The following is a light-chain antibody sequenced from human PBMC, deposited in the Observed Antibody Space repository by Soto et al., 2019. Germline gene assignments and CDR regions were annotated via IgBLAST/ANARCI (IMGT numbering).Light chain of an antibody. CDR2: KAS. CDR3: QQYYSYPYT. V-gene: IGKV1-5*03. J-gene: IGKJ2*01. Sequence: DIQLTQSPSTLSASVGDRVTITCRASQSINIWLAWYQQKPGKAPKLLMYKASSLEGGVPSTFSGSGSGTEFTFRISSLQPDDFATYYCQQYYSYPYTFGQGTKLEI. CDR1: QSINIW.